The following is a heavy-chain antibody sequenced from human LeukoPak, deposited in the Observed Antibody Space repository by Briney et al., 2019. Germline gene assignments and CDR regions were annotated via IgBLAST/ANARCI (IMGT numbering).Heavy chain of an antibody. V-gene: IGHV3-48*03. CDR1: GFTFSSYE. Sequence: GGSLRLSCAASGFTFSSYEMNWVRQAPGKGLEWVSYISSSGSTIYYADSVKGRFTISRDNAKNSLYLQMNSLRAEDTAVYYCAREDSSGWAGGFDPWGQGTLVTVSS. D-gene: IGHD6-19*01. CDR2: ISSSGSTI. CDR3: AREDSSGWAGGFDP. J-gene: IGHJ5*02.